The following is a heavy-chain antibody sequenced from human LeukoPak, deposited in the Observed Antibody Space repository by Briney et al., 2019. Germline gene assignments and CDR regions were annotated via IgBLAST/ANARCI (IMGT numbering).Heavy chain of an antibody. V-gene: IGHV4-39*01. CDR2: IYFSGRT. Sequence: PETPSVTSTVPRGSTSSSSYCWGWIRQPPREWLGWLVSIYFSGRTSYHPFLKTRAHIPVATPRTQCSLKLTSVTAADTAVYYCARQVVVIAAAGTTYYYYIDVWGKGTTVTVSS. CDR1: RGSTSSSSYC. CDR3: ARQVVVIAAAGTTYYYYIDV. J-gene: IGHJ6*03. D-gene: IGHD6-13*01.